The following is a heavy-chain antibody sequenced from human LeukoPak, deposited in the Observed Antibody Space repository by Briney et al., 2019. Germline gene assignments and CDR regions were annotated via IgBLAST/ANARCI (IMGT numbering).Heavy chain of an antibody. CDR1: GYTLTSYG. J-gene: IGHJ4*02. D-gene: IGHD7-27*01. Sequence: ASVKVSCMPSGYTLTSYGISWVRQAPGRGLEWMGWISAYNGKTNYAQKLQGRVTMTTDTSTSTAYMELRSLRSDDTAVYYCARGKRNWAQENFDYWGQGTLVTVSS. CDR2: ISAYNGKT. V-gene: IGHV1-18*01. CDR3: ARGKRNWAQENFDY.